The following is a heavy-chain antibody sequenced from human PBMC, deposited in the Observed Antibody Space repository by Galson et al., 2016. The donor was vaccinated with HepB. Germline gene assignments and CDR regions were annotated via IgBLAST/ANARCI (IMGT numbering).Heavy chain of an antibody. CDR1: GFTFRSYA. V-gene: IGHV3-23*01. Sequence: SLRLSCAASGFTFRSYAMTWVRQAPGKGLEWVSEISNSGGRTYYADSVKGRFTISRDNSKNTLSLKMNSLRAEDTAVYYCAKDPNYYDSSGYNWGAFDIWGQGTMVTVSS. D-gene: IGHD3-22*01. J-gene: IGHJ3*02. CDR2: ISNSGGRT. CDR3: AKDPNYYDSSGYNWGAFDI.